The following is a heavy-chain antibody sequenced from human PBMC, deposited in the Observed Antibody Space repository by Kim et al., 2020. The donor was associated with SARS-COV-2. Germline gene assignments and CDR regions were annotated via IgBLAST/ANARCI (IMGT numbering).Heavy chain of an antibody. V-gene: IGHV3-7*01. CDR3: GGSGEL. Sequence: MSVVRQAPGKGRQGGANIKQDGSKKSYVDALKGRFTISRDNAKNSLYLQMNSRRAEDTAVYYCGGSGELWGQGTLVTVSS. J-gene: IGHJ4*02. D-gene: IGHD1-26*01. CDR2: IKQDGSKK.